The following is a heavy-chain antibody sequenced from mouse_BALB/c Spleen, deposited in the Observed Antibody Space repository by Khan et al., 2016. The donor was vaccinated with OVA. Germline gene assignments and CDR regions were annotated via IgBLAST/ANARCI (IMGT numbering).Heavy chain of an antibody. V-gene: IGHV3-8*02. CDR1: GDSITSGY. CDR2: IIYTGNT. Sequence: EVQLVESGPSLVKPSQTLSLTCSVTGDSITSGYWNWIRKFPGNKLEYMGYIIYTGNTYYNPSLKSRISITRHTSKNQYYLQLSSVTDEDTATYYFARSTYRYAFVYWGQGTLVTVSA. J-gene: IGHJ3*01. D-gene: IGHD2-14*01. CDR3: ARSTYRYAFVY.